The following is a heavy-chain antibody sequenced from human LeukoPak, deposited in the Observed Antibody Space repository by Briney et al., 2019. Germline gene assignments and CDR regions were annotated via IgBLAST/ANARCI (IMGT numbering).Heavy chain of an antibody. J-gene: IGHJ6*03. Sequence: SDTLSLTRTVSGGSISSYYWSWIRQPPGKGLEWIGYIYYSGSTNYNPSLKSRVTISVETSKNQFSLKLSSVPAADTAVYYCARATFYYYYMDVWGKGTTVTISS. CDR2: IYYSGST. V-gene: IGHV4-59*12. CDR1: GGSISSYY. D-gene: IGHD2/OR15-2a*01. CDR3: ARATFYYYYMDV.